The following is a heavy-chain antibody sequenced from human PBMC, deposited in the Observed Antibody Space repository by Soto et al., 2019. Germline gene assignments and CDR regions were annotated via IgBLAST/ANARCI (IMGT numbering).Heavy chain of an antibody. CDR1: GFTFNIYA. CDR2: TSATGRTT. V-gene: IGHV3-23*01. D-gene: IGHD1-20*01. J-gene: IGHJ4*02. CDR3: ATVHNTSRSFDY. Sequence: GGSLRLSCAASGFTFNIYAMTWVRQAPGKGLEWVSTTSATGRTTYYSDAVKGRFTVSRDNSKNTLDLQMSNLRAEDTAVYYCATVHNTSRSFDYWGQGTMVTVSS.